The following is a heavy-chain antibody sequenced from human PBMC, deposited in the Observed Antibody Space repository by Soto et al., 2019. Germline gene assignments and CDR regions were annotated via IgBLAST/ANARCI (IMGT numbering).Heavy chain of an antibody. V-gene: IGHV2-5*02. J-gene: IGHJ3*01. D-gene: IGHD3-22*01. CDR1: GFSLSTSGVG. CDR2: SYWDDDK. CDR3: AHSTYYDSRGYLYAFDL. Sequence: QITLKESGPTLVKPTQTLTLTCTFSGFSLSTSGVGVGWIRQPPGKALEWLALSYWDDDKRYSPSLKSRLTITTXXHXHXXVLTMTNMDPVDTATYDCAHSTYYDSRGYLYAFDLWGQGTMVTVSS.